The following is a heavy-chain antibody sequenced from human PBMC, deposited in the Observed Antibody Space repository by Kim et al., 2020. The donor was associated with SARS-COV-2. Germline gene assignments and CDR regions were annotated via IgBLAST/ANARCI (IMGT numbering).Heavy chain of an antibody. V-gene: IGHV1-3*01. J-gene: IGHJ5*02. Sequence: ASVKVSCKASGYIFTKYPMHWVRQAPGQRPEWMGWINAGEGNTKYSRKFQGRVTFTRDTSASTAYMELNSLTSGDTAVYYCARDLREAYYFGPRDAPVYNWLDPWGQGTLVTISS. CDR1: GYIFTKYP. CDR2: INAGEGNT. D-gene: IGHD3-10*01. CDR3: ARDLREAYYFGPRDAPVYNWLDP.